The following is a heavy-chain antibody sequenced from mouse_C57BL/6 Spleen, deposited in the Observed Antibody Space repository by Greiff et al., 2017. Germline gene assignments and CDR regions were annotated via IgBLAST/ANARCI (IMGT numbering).Heavy chain of an antibody. Sequence: QVQLKESDAELVKPGASVKISCKVSGYTFTDHTIHWMKQRPEQGLEWIGYIYPIDGSTKYNEKFKGKATLTADKSSSTAYMQLNSLTSEDSAVYFCARSGASYGKDWYFDVWGTGTTVTVSS. V-gene: IGHV1-78*01. CDR3: ARSGASYGKDWYFDV. J-gene: IGHJ1*03. D-gene: IGHD2-10*02. CDR1: GYTFTDHT. CDR2: IYPIDGST.